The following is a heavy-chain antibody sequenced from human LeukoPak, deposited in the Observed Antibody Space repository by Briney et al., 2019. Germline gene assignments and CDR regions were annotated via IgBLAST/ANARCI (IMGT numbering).Heavy chain of an antibody. CDR1: GGSVFSGDYD. V-gene: IGHV4-30-4*01. Sequence: SQTLSLTCTVSGGSVFSGDYDWNWIRPPPGKGLEWIGYIYYNGITYYNPSLESRVTISVDTSKNQFSLKLSSVTAADTAVYYCARGDYNDGAGYLDHWGQGTLVPVSS. CDR2: IYYNGIT. CDR3: ARGDYNDGAGYLDH. J-gene: IGHJ5*02. D-gene: IGHD3-22*01.